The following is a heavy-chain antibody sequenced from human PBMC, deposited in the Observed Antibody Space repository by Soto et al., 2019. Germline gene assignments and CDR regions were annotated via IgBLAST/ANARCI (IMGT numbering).Heavy chain of an antibody. CDR2: ISGSGGST. D-gene: IGHD6-13*01. Sequence: GRSLRLSCAASGFTFSSYAMSWVRQAPGKGLEWVSAISGSGGSTYYADSVKGRFTISRDNSKNTLYLQMNSLRAEDTAVYYCAKGNEAAGMVYYYYYGMDVWGQGTTVTVSS. CDR1: GFTFSSYA. V-gene: IGHV3-23*01. CDR3: AKGNEAAGMVYYYYYGMDV. J-gene: IGHJ6*02.